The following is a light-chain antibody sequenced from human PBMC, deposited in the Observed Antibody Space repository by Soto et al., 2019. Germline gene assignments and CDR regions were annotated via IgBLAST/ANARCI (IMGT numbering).Light chain of an antibody. Sequence: QSAPTQPPSASGSPGQSVTFSCTGTSSDVGGYNYVSWYQQYPGKAPKLMIYEVYKRHSGVPDRFSGSKSGNTASLTVSGLXXXXXXXYYCSAYAGSSTWVFGGGTKLTVL. V-gene: IGLV2-8*01. CDR2: EVY. CDR3: SAYAGSSTWV. CDR1: SSDVGGYNY. J-gene: IGLJ2*01.